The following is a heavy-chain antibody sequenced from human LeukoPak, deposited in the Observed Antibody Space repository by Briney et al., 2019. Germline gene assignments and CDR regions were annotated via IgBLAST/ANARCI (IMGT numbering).Heavy chain of an antibody. V-gene: IGHV4-30-4*01. Sequence: SETLSLTCTVSGGSLSSGDYYWSWLRRPPGKGLEWVGYIYYSGSTYYNPSLKSRVTISVDTSKNQFSLKLSSVTAADTAVYYCARDSIALTYCSGGSCSYGMDVWGQGTTVTVSS. CDR2: IYYSGST. CDR3: ARDSIALTYCSGGSCSYGMDV. CDR1: GGSLSSGDYY. J-gene: IGHJ6*02. D-gene: IGHD2-15*01.